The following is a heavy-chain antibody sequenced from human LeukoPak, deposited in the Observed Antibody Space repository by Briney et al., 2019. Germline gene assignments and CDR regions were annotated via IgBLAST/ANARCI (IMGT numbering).Heavy chain of an antibody. D-gene: IGHD3-22*01. Sequence: ASVKVSCKASGGTFSSYAISWVRQAPGQGLEWMGGIIPIFGTANYAQKFQGRVTITADESTSTAYMELSSLRSEDTAVYYCARDRGLDYYDSSGFDYWGRGTLVTVSS. V-gene: IGHV1-69*13. CDR1: GGTFSSYA. CDR3: ARDRGLDYYDSSGFDY. J-gene: IGHJ4*02. CDR2: IIPIFGTA.